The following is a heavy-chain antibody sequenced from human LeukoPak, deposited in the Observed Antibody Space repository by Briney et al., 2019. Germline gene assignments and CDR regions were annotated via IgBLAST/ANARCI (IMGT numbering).Heavy chain of an antibody. J-gene: IGHJ5*02. CDR3: ARDNVRDGYNYDWFDP. V-gene: IGHV1-46*01. CDR2: INPSGGST. Sequence: ASVKVSCKASGYTFTSYYMHWVRQAPGQALEWMGIINPSGGSTSYAQKFQGRVTMTRDTSTSTVYRELSSLRAEDTAVYYCARDNVRDGYNYDWFDPWGQGTLVTVSS. D-gene: IGHD5-24*01. CDR1: GYTFTSYY.